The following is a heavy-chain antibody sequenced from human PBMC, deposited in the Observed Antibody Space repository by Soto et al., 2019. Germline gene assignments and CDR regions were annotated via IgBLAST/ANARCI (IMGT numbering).Heavy chain of an antibody. J-gene: IGHJ6*02. CDR1: GFTFSSYW. D-gene: IGHD3-9*01. Sequence: GGSLRLSCAASGFTFSSYWMHWVRQAPGKGLVWVSRINSDGSSTSYADSVKGRFTISRDNAKNTLYLQMNSLRAEDTAVYYCARGKYDILTGYSAYYYYGMDVWGQGTTVTVSS. V-gene: IGHV3-74*01. CDR2: INSDGSST. CDR3: ARGKYDILTGYSAYYYYGMDV.